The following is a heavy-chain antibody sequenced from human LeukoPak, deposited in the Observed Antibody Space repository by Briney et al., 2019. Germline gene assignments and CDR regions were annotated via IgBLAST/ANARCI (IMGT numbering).Heavy chain of an antibody. D-gene: IGHD6-6*01. CDR2: IYSGGST. CDR3: ARQAPADSSSSGAFDI. CDR1: GFTVSSNY. Sequence: GGSLRLSCAASGFTVSSNYMSWVRQAPGKGLEWVSVIYSGGSTYYADSVKGRFTISRDNSKNTLYLQMNSLRAEDTAVYYCARQAPADSSSSGAFDIWGQGTMVTVSS. J-gene: IGHJ3*02. V-gene: IGHV3-66*02.